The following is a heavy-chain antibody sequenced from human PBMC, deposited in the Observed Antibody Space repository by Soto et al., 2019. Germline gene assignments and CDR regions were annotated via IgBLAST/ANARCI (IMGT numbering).Heavy chain of an antibody. V-gene: IGHV1-18*01. D-gene: IGHD3-16*02. CDR2: ISAYNGNT. CDR1: GYTFTSYG. Sequence: GASVKVSCKASGYTFTSYGISWVRQAPGQGLEWMGWISAYNGNTNYAQKLQGRVTMTTDTSTSTAYMELRSLRSDDTAVYYCARLVGYDYIWGSYRYPDYWGQGTLVTVSS. J-gene: IGHJ4*02. CDR3: ARLVGYDYIWGSYRYPDY.